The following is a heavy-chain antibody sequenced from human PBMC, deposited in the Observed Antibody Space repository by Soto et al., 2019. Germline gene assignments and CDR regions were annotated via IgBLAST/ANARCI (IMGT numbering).Heavy chain of an antibody. CDR2: ISYGGST. J-gene: IGHJ4*02. D-gene: IGHD2-15*01. V-gene: IGHV4-31*03. Sequence: QVQLQESGPGLVKPSQTLSLTCTVSGGSINSGGYCWSWIRQHPGKGLDWIGCISYGGSTSYNPSLKSRVTISVDTSKNHFSLKLTSVTAADTAVYYCSRCLLVWGQGALITVSS. CDR1: GGSINSGGYC. CDR3: SRCLLV.